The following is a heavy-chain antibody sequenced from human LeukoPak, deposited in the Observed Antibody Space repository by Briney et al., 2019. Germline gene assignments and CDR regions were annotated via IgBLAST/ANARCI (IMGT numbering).Heavy chain of an antibody. V-gene: IGHV4-61*02. CDR3: ARDGSFDY. J-gene: IGHJ4*02. CDR1: GGSISSGSYY. CDR2: IYTSGST. Sequence: PSETLSLTCTVSGGSISSGSYYWSWIRQPAGKGLEWIGRIYTSGSTNYNPSLKSRVTISVDTSKNQFSLKLSSVTAADTAVCYCARDGSFDYWGQGTLVTVSS.